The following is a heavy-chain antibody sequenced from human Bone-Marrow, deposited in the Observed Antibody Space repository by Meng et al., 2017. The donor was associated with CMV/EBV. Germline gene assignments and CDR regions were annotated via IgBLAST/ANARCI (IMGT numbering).Heavy chain of an antibody. D-gene: IGHD1-26*01. CDR2: ISYDGSNK. Sequence: GESLKISCAASGFTFSSYAMHWVRQAPGKGLEWVAVISYDGSNKYYADSVKGRFTISRDNSKNTLYLQMNSLRAEDTAVYYCAKDPSGVGATNYWGQGTLVTVSS. CDR3: AKDPSGVGATNY. V-gene: IGHV3-30*04. J-gene: IGHJ4*02. CDR1: GFTFSSYA.